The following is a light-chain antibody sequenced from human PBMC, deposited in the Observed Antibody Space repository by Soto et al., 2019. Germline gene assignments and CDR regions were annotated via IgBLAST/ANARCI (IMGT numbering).Light chain of an antibody. CDR1: QGIRNE. CDR3: LQDYDYPRT. CDR2: AAS. V-gene: IGKV1-6*01. Sequence: ARELMQFSSSLSASVGDRVTITCRASQGIRNELSWFQQRPGNAPTLLISAASRLQSGVPSRFSGRGSGTDFTLTISSLQPEDFATYYCLQDYDYPRTFGQGTKVDIK. J-gene: IGKJ1*01.